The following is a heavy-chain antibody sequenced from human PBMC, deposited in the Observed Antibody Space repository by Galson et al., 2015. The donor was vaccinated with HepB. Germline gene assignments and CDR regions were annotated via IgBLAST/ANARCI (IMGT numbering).Heavy chain of an antibody. D-gene: IGHD3-16*01. CDR2: IKQDGSEK. CDR3: ARDHYDYVWGGIDY. Sequence: SLRLSCAASGFTFSSYWMSWVRQAPGEGLEWVANIKQDGSEKYYVDSVKGRFTISRDNAKNSLYLQMNSLRAEDTAVYYCARDHYDYVWGGIDYWGQGTLVTVSS. CDR1: GFTFSSYW. J-gene: IGHJ4*02. V-gene: IGHV3-7*03.